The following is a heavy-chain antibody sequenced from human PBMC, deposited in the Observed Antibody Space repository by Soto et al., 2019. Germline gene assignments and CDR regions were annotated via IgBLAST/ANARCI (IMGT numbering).Heavy chain of an antibody. J-gene: IGHJ4*02. CDR3: AKDEQSCWLPDY. CDR1: GFTFSSYG. Sequence: QVQLVESGGGVVQPGGSLRLSCAASGFTFSSYGMHWVRQAPGKGLEWVAVISYDGSNKYYADSVKGRVTISRDNSKNTLYLQKNSLRAEDTAVYYCAKDEQSCWLPDYWGQGTLVTVSS. D-gene: IGHD6-19*01. V-gene: IGHV3-30*18. CDR2: ISYDGSNK.